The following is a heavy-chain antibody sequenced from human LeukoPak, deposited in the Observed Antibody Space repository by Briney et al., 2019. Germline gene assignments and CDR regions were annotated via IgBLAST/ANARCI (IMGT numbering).Heavy chain of an antibody. CDR2: IRYDGSDK. D-gene: IGHD3-3*01. J-gene: IGHJ4*02. V-gene: IGHV3-30*02. CDR3: ANGGLEWLESYFDY. CDR1: GFTFSSYG. Sequence: GGSLRLSCAASGFTFSSYGMQWARQAPGKGLEWVAFIRYDGSDKYYVDSAQGRFTISRDNSKNTLYLQMNSLRVGDTAMYYCANGGLEWLESYFDYWGQGTLVTVSS.